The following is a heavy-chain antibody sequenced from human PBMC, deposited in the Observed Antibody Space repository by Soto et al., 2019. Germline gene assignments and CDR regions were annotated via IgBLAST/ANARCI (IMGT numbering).Heavy chain of an antibody. V-gene: IGHV3-15*07. CDR2: IKSKTDGGTT. CDR1: GFTFSNAW. J-gene: IGHJ4*02. CDR3: TTGVATRPPTEGSDY. D-gene: IGHD5-12*01. Sequence: EVQLVESGGGLVKPGGSLRLSCAASGFTFSNAWMNWVRQAPGKGLEWVGRIKSKTDGGTTDYAAPVKGRFTISRDDSKNTLYLQMSCLKTEVTAVYYCTTGVATRPPTEGSDYWGQGALVTVSS.